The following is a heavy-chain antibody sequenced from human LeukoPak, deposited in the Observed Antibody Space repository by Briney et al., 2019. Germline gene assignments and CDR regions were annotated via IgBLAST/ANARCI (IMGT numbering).Heavy chain of an antibody. CDR2: ISSSGSTM. CDR1: GFTFSSYE. J-gene: IGHJ6*02. D-gene: IGHD3-22*01. CDR3: ARAHYYYDSSGYYYYYGMDV. V-gene: IGHV3-48*03. Sequence: GGSLRLSCAAAGFTFSSYEMNWVRQAPGKGLEWVSYISSSGSTMYYADSVKGRFTISRENAKNSLYLQMNSLRAEDTAVYYCARAHYYYDSSGYYYYYGMDVWGQGTTVTVSS.